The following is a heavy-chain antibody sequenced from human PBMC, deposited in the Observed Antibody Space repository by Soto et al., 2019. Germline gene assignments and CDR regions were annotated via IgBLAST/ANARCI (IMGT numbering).Heavy chain of an antibody. CDR2: DYHNGNA. Sequence: PSETLSLTCTVSGGSITTPGYPWSWIRQPPGKAPEGIGYDYHNGNAYPKPSLKSLVTISLDGAKTQFSLKMTSVTAADTGLYYCAARPYYYYGLDVWGQGTTVTVSS. CDR3: AARPYYYYGLDV. D-gene: IGHD3-10*01. V-gene: IGHV4-30-2*01. J-gene: IGHJ6*02. CDR1: GGSITTPGYP.